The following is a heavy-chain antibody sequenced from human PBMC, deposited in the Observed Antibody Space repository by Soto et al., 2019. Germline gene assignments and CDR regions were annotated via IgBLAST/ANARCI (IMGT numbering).Heavy chain of an antibody. Sequence: QVQLVQSGAEVKKPGASVKVSCKASGYTFTSYDINWVRQATGQGLEWMGWMNPNSGNTGYAQKSQGRVTMTRNTSISTAYMELSSLRSEDTAVYYCARVWAAAGYYYYYYGMDVWGQGTTVTVSS. CDR2: MNPNSGNT. J-gene: IGHJ6*02. CDR1: GYTFTSYD. D-gene: IGHD6-13*01. CDR3: ARVWAAAGYYYYYYGMDV. V-gene: IGHV1-8*01.